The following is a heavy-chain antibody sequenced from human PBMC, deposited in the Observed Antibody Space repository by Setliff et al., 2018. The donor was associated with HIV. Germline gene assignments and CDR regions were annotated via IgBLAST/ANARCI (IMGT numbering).Heavy chain of an antibody. CDR2: INSEASST. D-gene: IGHD2-15*01. V-gene: IGHV3-74*01. J-gene: IGHJ5*02. Sequence: PGGSIRLSCVASGFTFSSYWMHWVRQAPGKGLVWVSRINSEASSTDYADSVKGRFIISRDNAKNTLYLQMNSLRAEDTAVDYCTGHRRMAPVNWFDPWGQGTLVTVSS. CDR3: TGHRRMAPVNWFDP. CDR1: GFTFSSYW.